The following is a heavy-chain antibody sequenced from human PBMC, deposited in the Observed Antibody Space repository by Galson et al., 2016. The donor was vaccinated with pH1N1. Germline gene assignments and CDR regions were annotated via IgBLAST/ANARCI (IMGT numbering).Heavy chain of an antibody. Sequence: TLSLTCIVSGGSINSDSYYWSWIRQPAGKGLEWIGRIYTSGGTNYNPSLKSRVTISVDTSKNHFSLKLSSVTAADTAVYYCARDAAHTGTYYVAFDTWGLGTIVTVSS. J-gene: IGHJ3*02. CDR1: GGSINSDSYY. V-gene: IGHV4-61*02. D-gene: IGHD1-26*01. CDR2: IYTSGGT. CDR3: ARDAAHTGTYYVAFDT.